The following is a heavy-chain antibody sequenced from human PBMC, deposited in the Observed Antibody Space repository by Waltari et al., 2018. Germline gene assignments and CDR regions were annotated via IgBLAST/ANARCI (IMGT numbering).Heavy chain of an antibody. D-gene: IGHD2-15*01. Sequence: WWGGVRQSPKKGLEWIGQINRSGRTNYHPAFESRVIVSIDSSNNQFSRKLLSATAADTAVYYCARDRGRGIYLDTWGQGTLVTVSP. J-gene: IGHJ4*02. V-gene: IGHV4-4*02. CDR2: INRSGRT. CDR1: W. CDR3: ARDRGRGIYLDT.